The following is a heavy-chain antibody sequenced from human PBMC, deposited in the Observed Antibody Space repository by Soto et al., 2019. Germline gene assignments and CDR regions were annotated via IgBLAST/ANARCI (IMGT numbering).Heavy chain of an antibody. V-gene: IGHV1-2*04. D-gene: IGHD3-22*01. Sequence: ASVKVSCKASGYTFTGYYMHWVRQAPGQGLEWMGWINPNSGGTNYAQKFQGWVTMTRDTSISTAYMELSRLRSDDTAVYYCAILHSYYDSSGYKNSPYPPLGASYYYYGMDVWGQGTTVTVSS. CDR3: AILHSYYDSSGYKNSPYPPLGASYYYYGMDV. J-gene: IGHJ6*02. CDR2: INPNSGGT. CDR1: GYTFTGYY.